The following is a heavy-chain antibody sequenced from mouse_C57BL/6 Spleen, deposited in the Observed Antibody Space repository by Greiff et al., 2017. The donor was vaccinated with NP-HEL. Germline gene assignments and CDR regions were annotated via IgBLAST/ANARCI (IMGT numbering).Heavy chain of an antibody. CDR1: GFTFSSYG. V-gene: IGHV5-6*01. J-gene: IGHJ4*01. Sequence: EVQVVESGGDLVKPGGSLKLSCAASGFTFSSYGMSWVRQTPDKRLEWVATISSGGSYTYYPDSVKGRFTISRDNAKNTLYLQMSSLKSEDTAMYYGARQSGGVDYWGQGTSVTVSS. CDR3: ARQSGGVDY. CDR2: ISSGGSYT.